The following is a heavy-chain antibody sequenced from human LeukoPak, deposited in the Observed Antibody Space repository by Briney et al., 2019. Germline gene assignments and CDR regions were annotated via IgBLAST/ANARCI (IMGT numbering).Heavy chain of an antibody. CDR1: GYTFTGYY. Sequence: ASVKVSCKASGYTFTGYYMHWVRQAPGQGLEWMGWINPNSGGTNYAQKFQGRVTMTRDTSISTAYMELSRLRSDDTAVYYCARGYLPNSSSWYGALDYWGQGTLVTVSS. J-gene: IGHJ4*02. D-gene: IGHD6-13*01. V-gene: IGHV1-2*02. CDR2: INPNSGGT. CDR3: ARGYLPNSSSWYGALDY.